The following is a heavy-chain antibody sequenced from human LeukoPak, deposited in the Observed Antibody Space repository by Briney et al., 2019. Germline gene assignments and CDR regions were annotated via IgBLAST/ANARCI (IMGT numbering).Heavy chain of an antibody. CDR2: IYYSGGT. J-gene: IGHJ4*02. CDR3: ARLYCGGDCYSDY. D-gene: IGHD2-21*02. V-gene: IGHV4-31*03. CDR1: GGSISSGGYY. Sequence: SQTLSLTCTVSGGSISSGGYYWSWIRQHPGKGLEWIGYIYYSGGTYYNPSLKSRVTISVDTSKNQFSLKLSSVTAADTAVYYCARLYCGGDCYSDYWGQGTLVTVSS.